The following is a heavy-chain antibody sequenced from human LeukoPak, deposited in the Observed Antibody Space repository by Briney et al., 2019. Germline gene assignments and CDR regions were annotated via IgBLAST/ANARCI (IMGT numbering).Heavy chain of an antibody. J-gene: IGHJ4*02. V-gene: IGHV4-61*02. CDR2: IYTSGST. CDR3: ARSNDVGATVDY. Sequence: SQTLSLTCTVSGGSISSGSYYWSWIRQPAGKGLEWIGRIYTSGSTNYNPSLKSRITISVDTSKNQFSLKLSSVTAADTAVYYCARSNDVGATVDYWGQGTLVTVSS. D-gene: IGHD1-26*01. CDR1: GGSISSGSYY.